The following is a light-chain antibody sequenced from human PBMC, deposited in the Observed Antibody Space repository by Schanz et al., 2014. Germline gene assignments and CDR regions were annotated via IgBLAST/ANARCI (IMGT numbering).Light chain of an antibody. CDR2: GAS. CDR3: QQYCGSPGT. J-gene: IGKJ1*01. CDR1: QSVGSH. Sequence: EIVMTQSPVTLSVSPGERATLSCRAGQSVGSHLAWYQQKPGQAPRLLIYGASSRATGIPDRFSGSGSGTGSGTDFTLTISRLEPEDFAVYYCQQYCGSPGTFGQGTKVEIK. V-gene: IGKV3-20*01.